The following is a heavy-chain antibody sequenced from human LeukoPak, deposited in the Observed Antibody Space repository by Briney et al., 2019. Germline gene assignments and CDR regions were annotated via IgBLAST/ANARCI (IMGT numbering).Heavy chain of an antibody. J-gene: IGHJ5*02. CDR1: GFTFSSYA. D-gene: IGHD2-15*01. Sequence: GGSLRLSCAASGFTFSSYAMSWVRQAPGKGLEWVSAISGSGGSTYYADSVKGRFTISRDNSKNTLYLQMNSLRAEDTAVYYCAKVGGYCSGGSCFFSPFDPWGQGTLVTVSS. CDR3: AKVGGYCSGGSCFFSPFDP. V-gene: IGHV3-23*01. CDR2: ISGSGGST.